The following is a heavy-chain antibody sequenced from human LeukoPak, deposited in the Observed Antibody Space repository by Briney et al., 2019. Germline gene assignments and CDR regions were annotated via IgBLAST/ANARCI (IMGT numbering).Heavy chain of an antibody. V-gene: IGHV3-23*01. Sequence: GGSLRLSCAASGFTFSSYAMSWVRQAPGEGLEWVSAISGSGGSTYYADSVKGRFTSSTDNSKTMLYLKMNRLRVEDTAVYYCAKWLWFGELSPDFDYWGQGTLVTVSS. CDR1: GFTFSSYA. J-gene: IGHJ4*02. CDR2: ISGSGGST. CDR3: AKWLWFGELSPDFDY. D-gene: IGHD3-10*01.